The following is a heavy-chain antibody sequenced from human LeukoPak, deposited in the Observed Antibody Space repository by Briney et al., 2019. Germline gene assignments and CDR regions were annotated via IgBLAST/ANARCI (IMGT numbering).Heavy chain of an antibody. V-gene: IGHV4-4*07. CDR2: IFTSGIT. CDR1: GGSISIYY. Sequence: SETLSLTCTVSGGSISIYYWNWIRQPAGKGLECIGRIFTSGITNYNPSLKSRVTMSVDTSKTQFSLNLSSVTAADTAVYYCARESSGSYYNPLGYMDGRGKGTPVTVSS. J-gene: IGHJ6*03. D-gene: IGHD3-10*01. CDR3: ARESSGSYYNPLGYMDG.